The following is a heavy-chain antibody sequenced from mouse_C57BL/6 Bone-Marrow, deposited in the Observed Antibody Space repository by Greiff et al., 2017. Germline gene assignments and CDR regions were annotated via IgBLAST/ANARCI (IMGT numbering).Heavy chain of an antibody. J-gene: IGHJ2*01. CDR2: IYPRSGNT. V-gene: IGHV1-81*01. CDR3: SRGIYYCSSYYFDF. Sequence: VKLVESGAELARPGASVKLSCKASGYTFTSYGISWVKQRPGQGLEWIGEIYPRSGNTYYNEKVKGKATMTADKDSSTAYMELRSLTSEDSAVYFCSRGIYYCSSYYFDFWGQGTTLTVSS. CDR1: GYTFTSYG. D-gene: IGHD1-1*01.